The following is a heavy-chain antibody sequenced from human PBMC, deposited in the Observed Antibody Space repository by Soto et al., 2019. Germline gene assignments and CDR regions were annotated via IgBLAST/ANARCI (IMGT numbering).Heavy chain of an antibody. J-gene: IGHJ4*02. Sequence: PGGSLRLSCAASGFTFSNAWMSWVRQAPGKGLEWVGRIKSKTDGGTTDYAAPVKGRFTISRDDSKNTLYLQMNSLKTEDTAVYYCTTVCGSCRRGVDYWGQGTLVTVSS. D-gene: IGHD2-15*01. CDR1: GFTFSNAW. CDR2: IKSKTDGGTT. CDR3: TTVCGSCRRGVDY. V-gene: IGHV3-15*01.